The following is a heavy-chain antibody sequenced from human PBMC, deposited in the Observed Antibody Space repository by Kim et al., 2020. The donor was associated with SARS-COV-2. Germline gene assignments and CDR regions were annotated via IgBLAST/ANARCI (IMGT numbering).Heavy chain of an antibody. J-gene: IGHJ4*02. Sequence: GGSLRLSCAASGFTFSSHWMHWVRQVPGRGLVWVSRINPDGRTTNYADSVKGRFTISRDNAKNTLYLQMNSLRAEDTAVYYCARGVPPRDHNHPMYWGQGTLVTVSS. D-gene: IGHD1-20*01. CDR2: INPDGRTT. CDR3: ARGVPPRDHNHPMY. V-gene: IGHV3-74*01. CDR1: GFTFSSHW.